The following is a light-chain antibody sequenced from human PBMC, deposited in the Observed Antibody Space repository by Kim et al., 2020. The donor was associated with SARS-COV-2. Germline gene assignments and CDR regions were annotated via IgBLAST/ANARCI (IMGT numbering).Light chain of an antibody. V-gene: IGKV3-11*01. CDR3: QQRSNWPLT. CDR2: DGS. CDR1: QSVGTY. Sequence: ETVLTQSPATLALSPGEGATLSCRASQSVGTYLAWYQQKPGQAPRLLIYDGSYRATGIPARFSGSGSGTDFILTISSLEPGDFAVYYCQQRSNWPLTFGGGTKVDIK. J-gene: IGKJ4*01.